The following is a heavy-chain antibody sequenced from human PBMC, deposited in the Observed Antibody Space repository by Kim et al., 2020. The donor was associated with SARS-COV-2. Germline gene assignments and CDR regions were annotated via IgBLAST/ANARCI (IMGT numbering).Heavy chain of an antibody. V-gene: IGHV3-74*03. J-gene: IGHJ4*01. Sequence: GGSLRLSCAASGFTFSSYWMHWVRQAPGRGLEWVSRINSDGSITTYGDSMKGRFTTSRDNAQNTLYLQMHSLRAEDTAVYFCARRFYVLGSNDDWGHGTLVTVSS. CDR3: ARRFYVLGSNDD. CDR2: INSDGSIT. D-gene: IGHD1-1*01. CDR1: GFTFSSYW.